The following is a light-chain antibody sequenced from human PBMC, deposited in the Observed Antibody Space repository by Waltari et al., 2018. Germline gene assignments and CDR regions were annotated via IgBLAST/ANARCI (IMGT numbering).Light chain of an antibody. CDR2: ASS. CDR1: QDINSF. Sequence: IQLTQSPSSLSASVGDRVTITCRASQDINSFLAWYQQKPEKAPKVLIYASSTLQSGVPSRFSGSGSGTEFPRTINSLQPEDFATYYCQHFKSYPLTFGGGTKVEIK. J-gene: IGKJ4*01. CDR3: QHFKSYPLT. V-gene: IGKV1-9*01.